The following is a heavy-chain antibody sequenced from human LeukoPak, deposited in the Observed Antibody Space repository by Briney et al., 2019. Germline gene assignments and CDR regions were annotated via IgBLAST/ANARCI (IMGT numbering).Heavy chain of an antibody. Sequence: GGSLRLSCAASGFTVSSNYMSWVRQAPGKGLEWVSVIYSGGSTYYADSVKGRFTISRDNAKNSLYLQMNSLRAEDTAVYYCARMRYFDWSWDFWGQGTLVTVSS. D-gene: IGHD3-9*01. CDR1: GFTVSSNY. CDR3: ARMRYFDWSWDF. J-gene: IGHJ4*02. CDR2: IYSGGST. V-gene: IGHV3-53*01.